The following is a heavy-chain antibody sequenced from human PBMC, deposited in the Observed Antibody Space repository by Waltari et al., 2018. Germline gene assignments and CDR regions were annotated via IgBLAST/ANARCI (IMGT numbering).Heavy chain of an antibody. CDR3: ARVSFRGSPVSAEPYFDV. CDR2: THSPGRT. CDR1: GLPSVSIP. D-gene: IGHD1-26*01. V-gene: IGHV3-53*01. Sequence: LLGPGEGFINRGGPLRTSFPAFGLPSVSIPMSWVPQAPGKGLECVSLTHSPGRTETADSVKGRFTISKDNSMNSLYCKVSGLGVEDTAVYYCARVSFRGSPVSAEPYFDVWGPGTLVTASS. J-gene: IGHJ4*02.